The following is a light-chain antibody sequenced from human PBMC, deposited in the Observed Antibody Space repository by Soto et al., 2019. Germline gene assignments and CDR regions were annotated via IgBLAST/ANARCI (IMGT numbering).Light chain of an antibody. CDR1: SSDVGAYNF. Sequence: QSALTQPASVSGSPGQSITISCTGSSSDVGAYNFVSWYQHHPGKAPKLILYEVSNRPSGVSDRFSGSKSGTTASLTISGLQAEDEADYYCSSYTTTDPYVFGTGTKLTVL. V-gene: IGLV2-14*01. CDR2: EVS. J-gene: IGLJ1*01. CDR3: SSYTTTDPYV.